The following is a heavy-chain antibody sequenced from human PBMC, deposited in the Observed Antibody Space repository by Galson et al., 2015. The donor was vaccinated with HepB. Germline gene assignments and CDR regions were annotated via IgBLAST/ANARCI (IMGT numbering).Heavy chain of an antibody. Sequence: LRLSCAASGFTFSSYSMNWVRQAPGKGLEWVSYISSSSSTIYYADSVKGRFTISRDNAKNSLYLQMNSLRDEDTAVYYCAREEADVDIVATGGIDYWGQGTLVTVSS. CDR3: AREEADVDIVATGGIDY. D-gene: IGHD5-12*01. V-gene: IGHV3-48*02. CDR2: ISSSSSTI. J-gene: IGHJ4*02. CDR1: GFTFSSYS.